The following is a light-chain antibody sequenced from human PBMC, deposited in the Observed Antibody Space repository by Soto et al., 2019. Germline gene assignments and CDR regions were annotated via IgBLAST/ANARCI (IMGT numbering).Light chain of an antibody. V-gene: IGLV1-47*02. CDR2: STN. Sequence: QSVLAQPPSASGTPGQRVTISCSGSTSNIGSTSSIGSDYVYWYQQLPGTAPRLLIYSTNQRPSGVPDRISGSKSGTSATLAISGLRFEDEADYYCAVWDDSLSGWVFGGGTQLTV. CDR3: AVWDDSLSGWV. CDR1: TSNIGSTSSIGSDY. J-gene: IGLJ3*02.